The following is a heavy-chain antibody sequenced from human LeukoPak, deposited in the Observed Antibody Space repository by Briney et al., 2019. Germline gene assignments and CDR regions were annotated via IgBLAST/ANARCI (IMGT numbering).Heavy chain of an antibody. V-gene: IGHV4-59*12. J-gene: IGHJ3*02. CDR2: IHYSGTT. CDR3: ARDDDYGDYFDAFDI. CDR1: AGSIRSYH. D-gene: IGHD4-17*01. Sequence: SETLSLTCTVSAGSIRSYHWNWIRQPPGKGLEWIGCIHYSGTTNYNPSLKSRVTISVDTSKNQFSLKLNSVTAADTAVYYCARDDDYGDYFDAFDIWGQGTMVTVSS.